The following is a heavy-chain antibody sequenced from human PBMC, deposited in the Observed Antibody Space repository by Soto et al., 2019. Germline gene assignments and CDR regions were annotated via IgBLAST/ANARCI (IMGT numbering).Heavy chain of an antibody. V-gene: IGHV3-48*02. CDR1: GFTFSSYS. J-gene: IGHJ3*02. Sequence: GGSLRLSCVASGFTFSSYSMNWVRQTPGKGLEWVSYVSATSSNIYYSDSVKGRFTISRDNAQNSLYLQMNSLRDDDTAVYYCARTDGFDIWGQGTMVTVSS. CDR3: ARTDGFDI. CDR2: VSATSSNI.